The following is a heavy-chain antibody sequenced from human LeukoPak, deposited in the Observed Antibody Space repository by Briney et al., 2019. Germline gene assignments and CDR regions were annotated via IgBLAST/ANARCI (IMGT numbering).Heavy chain of an antibody. V-gene: IGHV4-30-2*01. CDR3: ARGVWAPPLNWYFDL. Sequence: SETLSLTSAVSGGSISSGGYSWSWIRQPPGKGLEWIGYIYHSGSTYYNPSLKSRVTISVDRSKNQFSLKLSSVTAADTAVYYCARGVWAPPLNWYFDLWGRGTLVTVSS. J-gene: IGHJ2*01. CDR1: GGSISSGGYS. CDR2: IYHSGST. D-gene: IGHD6-13*01.